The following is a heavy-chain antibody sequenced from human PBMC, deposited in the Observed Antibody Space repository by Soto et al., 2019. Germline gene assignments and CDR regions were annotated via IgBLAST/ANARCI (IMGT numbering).Heavy chain of an antibody. CDR3: AKEGYCSSTSCYTSYYYYGMDV. V-gene: IGHV3-23*01. Sequence: PVGSLRLSCAASGFTFSSYAVSWVRQAPGNGLEWVSSISGSGGSTYYSDSVKGRFTISRDNSKNTLYLQMNSLRAEDTAVYYCAKEGYCSSTSCYTSYYYYGMDVWGQGTTVTVSS. J-gene: IGHJ6*02. D-gene: IGHD2-2*02. CDR1: GFTFSSYA. CDR2: ISGSGGST.